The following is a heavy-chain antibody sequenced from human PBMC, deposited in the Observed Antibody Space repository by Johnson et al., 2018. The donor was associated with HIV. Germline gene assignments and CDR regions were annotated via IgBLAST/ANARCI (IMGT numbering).Heavy chain of an antibody. CDR3: TTGVDTAMYAFDI. D-gene: IGHD5-18*01. CDR2: IRSKAYGGPT. CDR1: GFSFGDYG. Sequence: VQLVESGGGVVQSGRSLRLSCTASGFSFGDYGMSWVRQAPGKGLEWVGFIRSKAYGGPTEYAASVKGRLTISRDDSKNTLYLQMSSLKTEDTAVYYCTTGVDTAMYAFDIWGQGTMVTVSS. V-gene: IGHV3-49*04. J-gene: IGHJ3*02.